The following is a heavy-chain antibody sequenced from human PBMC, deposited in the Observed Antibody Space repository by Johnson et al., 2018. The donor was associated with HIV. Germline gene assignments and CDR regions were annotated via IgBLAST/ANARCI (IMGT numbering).Heavy chain of an antibody. CDR2: ISYDGSNK. J-gene: IGHJ3*02. D-gene: IGHD6-6*01. V-gene: IGHV3-30*04. CDR3: AREYSSLSQGAFDI. CDR1: GFTFSSYA. Sequence: QVQLVESGGGVVQPGRSLRLSCAASGFTFSSYAMHWVRQAPGNGLEWVAVISYDGSNKYYADSVKGRFTISRDNSKNTLYLQMNSLRAEDTAVYYCAREYSSLSQGAFDIWGQGTMVTVSS.